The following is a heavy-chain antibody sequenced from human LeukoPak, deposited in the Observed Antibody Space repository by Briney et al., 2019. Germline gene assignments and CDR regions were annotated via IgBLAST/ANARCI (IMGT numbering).Heavy chain of an antibody. CDR1: GYTFTSYD. Sequence: PLASVKVSCKASGYTFTSYDINWVRQATGQGLEWMGWMNPNSGNTGYAQKFQGRVTMTRNTSISTAYMELGSLRPEDTAVYYCARGFNDFWSGSLRTFDYWGQGTLVTVSS. CDR2: MNPNSGNT. V-gene: IGHV1-8*01. D-gene: IGHD3-3*01. CDR3: ARGFNDFWSGSLRTFDY. J-gene: IGHJ4*02.